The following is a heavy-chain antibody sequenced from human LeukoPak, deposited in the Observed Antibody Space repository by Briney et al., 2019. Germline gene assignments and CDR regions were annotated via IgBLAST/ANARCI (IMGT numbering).Heavy chain of an antibody. V-gene: IGHV4-4*07. D-gene: IGHD3-22*01. CDR1: GGSISSYY. CDR2: IYTSGST. J-gene: IGHJ6*03. Sequence: SETLSLTCTVSGGSISSYYWSWIRQPAGKGLEWIGRIYTSGSTNYNPSLKSRVTISVDKSKNQFSLKLSSVTAADTAVYYCASDRDYYDGSGNTQYYMDVWGKGTTVTVSS. CDR3: ASDRDYYDGSGNTQYYMDV.